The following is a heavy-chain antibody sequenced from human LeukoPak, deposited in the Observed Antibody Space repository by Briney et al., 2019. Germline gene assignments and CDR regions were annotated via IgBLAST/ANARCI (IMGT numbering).Heavy chain of an antibody. Sequence: SETLSLTCAVYGGSFSGYYWSWIRQPPGNGLEWIGFIYYSGSTNYSPSLKSRVTISVDTSKNQFSLKLSSVTAADTAVYYCARHGNGAFDIWGQGTMVTVSS. CDR2: IYYSGST. J-gene: IGHJ3*02. V-gene: IGHV4-59*08. CDR3: ARHGNGAFDI. CDR1: GGSFSGYY. D-gene: IGHD1-1*01.